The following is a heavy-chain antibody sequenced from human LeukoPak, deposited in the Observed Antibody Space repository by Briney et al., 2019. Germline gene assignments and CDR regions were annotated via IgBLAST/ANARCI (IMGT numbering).Heavy chain of an antibody. V-gene: IGHV1-69*13. CDR2: IIPIFGTA. J-gene: IGHJ5*02. CDR1: GGTFSSYA. D-gene: IGHD4-23*01. Sequence: SVEVSCKASGGTFSSYAISWVRQAPGQGLEWMGGIIPIFGTANYAQKFQGRVTITADESTSTACMELSSLRSEDTAVYYCARGATVVTHESWFDPWGQGTLVTVSS. CDR3: ARGATVVTHESWFDP.